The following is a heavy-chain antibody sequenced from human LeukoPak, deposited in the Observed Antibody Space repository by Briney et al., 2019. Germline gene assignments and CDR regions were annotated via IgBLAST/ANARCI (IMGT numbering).Heavy chain of an antibody. CDR2: IKQDGGEK. CDR1: GFTFSSYR. CDR3: ARVLSGSYSFYYGMDV. J-gene: IGHJ6*02. D-gene: IGHD1-26*01. Sequence: PGGSLRLSCAASGFTFSSYRMSWVRQAPGKGLEWVANIKQDGGEKYYVDSVKGRFTISRDNAKNSLYLQMNSLRAEDTAVYYCARVLSGSYSFYYGMDVWGQGTTVTVSS. V-gene: IGHV3-7*01.